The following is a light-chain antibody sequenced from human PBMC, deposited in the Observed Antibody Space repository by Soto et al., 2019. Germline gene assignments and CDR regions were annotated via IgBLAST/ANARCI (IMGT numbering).Light chain of an antibody. CDR2: GAS. CDR1: QSVSSSY. V-gene: IGKV3D-20*02. Sequence: EIVLTQSPGSLSLSPVERATLACRASQSVSSSYLAWYQQKPGQAPRLLIYGASTRATGIPARFSGSGSGTDFTLTISSLEPEDFAVYYCQQRSNWLTFGGGTKVDIK. J-gene: IGKJ4*01. CDR3: QQRSNWLT.